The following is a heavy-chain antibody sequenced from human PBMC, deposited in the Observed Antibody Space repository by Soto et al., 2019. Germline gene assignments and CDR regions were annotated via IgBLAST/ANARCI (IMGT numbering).Heavy chain of an antibody. D-gene: IGHD1-1*01. CDR2: IWYDGREQ. CDR3: EKDWGTTGDSLLKGFLDV. J-gene: IGHJ2*01. CDR1: GFSFSQTA. V-gene: IGHV3-33*06. Sequence: QVQLVESGGGVAQPGRSLILSCTASGFSFSQTAIHWVRQTPDKGLEWVAIIWYDGREQYYADSVKGRFTISRANSKNMVYLQMNSLRVDDTSVYYCEKDWGTTGDSLLKGFLDVWGRGTQVSVSS.